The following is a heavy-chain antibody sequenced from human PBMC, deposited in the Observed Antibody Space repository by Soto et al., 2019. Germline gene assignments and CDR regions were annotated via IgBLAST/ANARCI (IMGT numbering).Heavy chain of an antibody. CDR1: GFSFSNFE. CDR3: ARGRGGGAGGMLDY. CDR2: INLETAAT. D-gene: IGHD2-8*02. J-gene: IGHJ4*02. Sequence: QVQLVQSGAEVKNPGASMRVSCRASGFSFSNFEIHWVRQAPEQGVEWVARINLETAATVFAHRFQGRAAMTRNTSISSVNMEVSGLKVEETAIYYCARGRGGGAGGMLDYWGQGTPVTVSS. V-gene: IGHV1-8*01.